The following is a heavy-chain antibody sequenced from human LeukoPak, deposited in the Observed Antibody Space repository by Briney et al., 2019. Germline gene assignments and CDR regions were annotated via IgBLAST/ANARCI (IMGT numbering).Heavy chain of an antibody. CDR3: ARYDYGDYGNFDY. CDR2: ISYDGSNK. CDR1: GFAFSSYA. V-gene: IGHV3-30*04. D-gene: IGHD4-17*01. Sequence: GGSLRLSCAASGFAFSSYAMHWVRQAPGKGLEWVAVISYDGSNKYYADSVKGRFTISRDNSKNTLYLQMNSLRAEDTAVYYCARYDYGDYGNFDYWGQGTLVTVSS. J-gene: IGHJ4*02.